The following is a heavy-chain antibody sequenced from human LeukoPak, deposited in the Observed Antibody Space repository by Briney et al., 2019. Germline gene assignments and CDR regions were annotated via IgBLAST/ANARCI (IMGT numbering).Heavy chain of an antibody. CDR2: IITILGTA. CDR1: AGTFTSYA. Sequence: SVKVSCKASAGTFTSYAISWVRQAPGPGLEWMGRIITILGTANYAQKFHARVTSTTVESTSPAYMELSSLRSEETAVYYCARDQGGYDYRLPGGWFDPWGQGTLVTVSS. V-gene: IGHV1-69*11. J-gene: IGHJ5*02. D-gene: IGHD5-12*01. CDR3: ARDQGGYDYRLPGGWFDP.